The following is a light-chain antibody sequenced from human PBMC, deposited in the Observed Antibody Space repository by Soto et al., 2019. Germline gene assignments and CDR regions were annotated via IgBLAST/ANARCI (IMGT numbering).Light chain of an antibody. CDR2: DVS. J-gene: IGLJ2*01. CDR1: SSDVGAYNF. CDR3: ISYTRSSTGV. V-gene: IGLV2-14*01. Sequence: QSVLTQPASVSGSPGQSITISCTGTSSDVGAYNFVSWYQQHPGKAPKLMIYDVSTRPSGVSNRFSGSKSANTASLTISGLQAEDEADYYCISYTRSSTGVFGGGTKLTVL.